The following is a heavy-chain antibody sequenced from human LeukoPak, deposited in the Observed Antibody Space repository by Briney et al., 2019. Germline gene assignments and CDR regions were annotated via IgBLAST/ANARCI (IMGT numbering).Heavy chain of an antibody. Sequence: GRSLRLSCAASGFTFSSYAMHLVRRAPGKGLEWVAVRSYDGSNKYYADSVRGRFTISRDNSKNTLYLQMNSLRAEDTAVYYCAREDYCSGGSCYPAVAYWGQGTLVTVSS. D-gene: IGHD2-15*01. CDR3: AREDYCSGGSCYPAVAY. CDR1: GFTFSSYA. V-gene: IGHV3-30-3*01. J-gene: IGHJ4*02. CDR2: RSYDGSNK.